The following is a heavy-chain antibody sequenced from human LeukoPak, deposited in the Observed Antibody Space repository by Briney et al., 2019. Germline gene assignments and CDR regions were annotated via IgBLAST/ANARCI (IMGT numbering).Heavy chain of an antibody. CDR2: INTSDGGT. D-gene: IGHD6-19*01. V-gene: IGHV1-46*01. CDR3: ARDVQDSSGWHPGP. CDR1: GYMFSTSY. Sequence: GASVKVSCKASGYMFSTSYMHWVRQAPGQGLEWMGVINTSDGGTSYAQMFQGRVTMTRDTSTTTVYMELRSLRSEDTAIYYCARDVQDSSGWHPGPWGQGTLVTVSS. J-gene: IGHJ5*02.